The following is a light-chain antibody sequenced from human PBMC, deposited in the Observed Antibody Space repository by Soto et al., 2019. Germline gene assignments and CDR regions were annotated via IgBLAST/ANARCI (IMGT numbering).Light chain of an antibody. CDR3: SSYAGSNNPLYV. CDR1: SSDVGGYNY. V-gene: IGLV2-8*01. J-gene: IGLJ1*01. CDR2: EVS. Sequence: QSVLTQPPSASGSPGQSVTISCTGTSSDVGGYNYVSWYQQHPGKAPKLMIYEVSKRPSGVPDRFSGPKSGNTASLTVSGLQAEDEADYYCSSYAGSNNPLYVFGTGTKVTVL.